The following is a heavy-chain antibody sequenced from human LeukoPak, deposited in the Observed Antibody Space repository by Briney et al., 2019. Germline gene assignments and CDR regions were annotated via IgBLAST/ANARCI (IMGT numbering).Heavy chain of an antibody. Sequence: GASVKVSCKASGYTFTSYYKHWVRQAPGQGLEWMGIINPSGGSTSYAQKFQGRVTMTRDTSTSTVYMELSSLRSEDTAVYYCARDLGGYSYGPYFDYWGQGTLVTVSS. J-gene: IGHJ4*02. V-gene: IGHV1-46*03. CDR3: ARDLGGYSYGPYFDY. D-gene: IGHD5-18*01. CDR2: INPSGGST. CDR1: GYTFTSYY.